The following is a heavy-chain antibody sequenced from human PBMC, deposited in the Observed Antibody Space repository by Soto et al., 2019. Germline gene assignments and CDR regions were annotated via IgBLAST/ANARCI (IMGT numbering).Heavy chain of an antibody. J-gene: IGHJ4*02. Sequence: ASVKVSCKASGYTFTSYGISWVRQAPGQGLEWMGWISAYNGNTNYAQKLQGRVTMTTDTSTSTAYMELRSLRSDDTAVYYCARAPAVTMIVVAPHFSVWGQGTLVTVSS. CDR1: GYTFTSYG. V-gene: IGHV1-18*01. CDR3: ARAPAVTMIVVAPHFSV. CDR2: ISAYNGNT. D-gene: IGHD3-22*01.